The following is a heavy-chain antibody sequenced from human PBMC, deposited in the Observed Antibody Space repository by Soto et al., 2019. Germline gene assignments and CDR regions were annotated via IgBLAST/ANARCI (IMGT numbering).Heavy chain of an antibody. CDR3: ARGDVNWFDP. CDR1: GYSFIGYY. CDR2: INPKSGVT. Sequence: AAVKVSCKASGYSFIGYYMHWVRQAPGQGLEWMGWINPKSGVTNYAQKFQGRVTMTRDTSITTAYMELSSLRSDDTAVYYCARGDVNWFDPWGQGTLVTVSS. J-gene: IGHJ5*02. D-gene: IGHD2-21*02. V-gene: IGHV1-2*02.